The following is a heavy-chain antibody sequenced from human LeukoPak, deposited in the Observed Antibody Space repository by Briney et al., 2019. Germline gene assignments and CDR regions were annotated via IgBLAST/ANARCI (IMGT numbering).Heavy chain of an antibody. J-gene: IGHJ4*02. CDR2: IYYSGST. CDR3: VRVRHRSGYNYDY. Sequence: PSETLSLTCTVSGGSISSGDYYWSWIRQPPGKGLEWIGYIYYSGSTYYNPSLKSRVTISADRSKNQFSLKLTSVTAADTAVYYCVRVRHRSGYNYDYWGQGTLVTVSS. CDR1: GGSISSGDYY. D-gene: IGHD5-24*01. V-gene: IGHV4-30-4*02.